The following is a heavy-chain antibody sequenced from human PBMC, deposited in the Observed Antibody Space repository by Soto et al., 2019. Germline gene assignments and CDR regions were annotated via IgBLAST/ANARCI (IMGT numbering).Heavy chain of an antibody. J-gene: IGHJ6*02. D-gene: IGHD2-21*02. CDR2: IGRRSDI. CDR3: AREETAWPLAYGLDV. Sequence: GGALRLSCEASGFSFSTYSMHWVSQAPGKGLEWVSSIGRRSDIYYADSVKGRFTISRDNAKNSVSLQMNSLRDEDTAVYYCAREETAWPLAYGLDVWGQGTTVTVSS. V-gene: IGHV3-21*01. CDR1: GFSFSTYS.